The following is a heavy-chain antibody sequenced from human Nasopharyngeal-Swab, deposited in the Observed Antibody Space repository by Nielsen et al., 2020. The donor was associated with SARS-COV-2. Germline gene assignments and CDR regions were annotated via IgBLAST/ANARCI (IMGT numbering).Heavy chain of an antibody. CDR3: ARDPTHAVDSSSSLDYYYGMDV. CDR1: GFTFSSYE. J-gene: IGHJ6*02. Sequence: GESLKISCAASGFTFSSYEMNWVRQAPGKGLEWVSSISSSSSYIYYADSVKGRFTISRDNAKNSLYLQMNSLRAEDTAVYYCARDPTHAVDSSSSLDYYYGMDVWGQGTTVTVSS. D-gene: IGHD6-6*01. V-gene: IGHV3-21*04. CDR2: ISSSSSYI.